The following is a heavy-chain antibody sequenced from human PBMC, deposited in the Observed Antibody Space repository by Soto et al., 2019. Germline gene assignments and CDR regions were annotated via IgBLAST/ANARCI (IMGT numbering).Heavy chain of an antibody. Sequence: SGGSLRLSCAASGFTFSTYDMDWVRQAPGKGLEWVSYISTSSRTISYADSVKGRFTISRDNARNSLYLQMSSLRDEDTAVYYCAKDRYGDYGGIDYWGQGTMVTGSS. CDR1: GFTFSTYD. J-gene: IGHJ4*02. CDR3: AKDRYGDYGGIDY. D-gene: IGHD4-17*01. V-gene: IGHV3-48*02. CDR2: ISTSSRTI.